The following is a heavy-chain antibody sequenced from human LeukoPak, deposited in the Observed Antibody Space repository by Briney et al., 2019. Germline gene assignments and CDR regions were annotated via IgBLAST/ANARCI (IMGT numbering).Heavy chain of an antibody. CDR3: ARAPGYSSSWFDY. D-gene: IGHD6-13*01. CDR1: GGSMNSYY. J-gene: IGHJ4*02. Sequence: SETLSLTCTVSGGSMNSYYWSWVRQPPGKGLEWIGYIYYSGSASYNPSLKSRVTISVDTSKNQFSLKLSSVTAADTAVYYCARAPGYSSSWFDYWGQGTLVTVSS. V-gene: IGHV4-59*08. CDR2: IYYSGSA.